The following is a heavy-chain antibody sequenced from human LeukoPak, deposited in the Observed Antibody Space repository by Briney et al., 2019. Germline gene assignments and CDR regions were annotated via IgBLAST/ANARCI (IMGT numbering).Heavy chain of an antibody. D-gene: IGHD5-24*01. CDR1: GFIFSDHY. CDR2: TKNRANSYTT. V-gene: IGHV3-72*01. J-gene: IGHJ4*02. CDR3: ASHMSTTGGFDF. Sequence: GGSLRLSCAASGFIFSDHYMDWVRQAPGKGLEWVGRTKNRANSYTTQYAASVEGRFTISRDDSKNSLYLQMNSLKTEDTAVYYCASHMSTTGGFDFWGQGTLVTVSS.